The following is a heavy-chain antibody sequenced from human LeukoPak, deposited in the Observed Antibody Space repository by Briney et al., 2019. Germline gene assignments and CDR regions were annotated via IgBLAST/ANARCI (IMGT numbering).Heavy chain of an antibody. CDR2: IRSKAYGGTT. J-gene: IGHJ4*02. CDR3: TRDRRKDYYDSSGRYYFDY. D-gene: IGHD3-22*01. V-gene: IGHV3-49*04. CDR1: GFTFGDYA. Sequence: PGGSLRLSCTASGFTFGDYAMSWVRQAPGKGLEWVGFIRSKAYGGTTEYAASVKGRFTISRDDSKSIAYLQMNSLKTEDTAVYYCTRDRRKDYYDSSGRYYFDYWGQGTLVTVSS.